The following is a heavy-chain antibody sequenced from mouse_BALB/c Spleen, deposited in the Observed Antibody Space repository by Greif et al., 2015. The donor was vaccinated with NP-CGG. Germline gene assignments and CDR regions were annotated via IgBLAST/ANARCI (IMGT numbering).Heavy chain of an antibody. V-gene: IGHV6-6*02. CDR3: TTGFAY. Sequence: EVQGVESGGGLVQPGGSMKLSCVASGFTFSNYWMNWVRQSPEKGLEWVAEIRLKSNNYATHYAESVKGRLTISRDDSKSSVYLQMNNLRAEDTGIYYCTTGFAYWGQGTLVTVSA. CDR1: GFTFSNYW. J-gene: IGHJ3*01. CDR2: IRLKSNNYAT.